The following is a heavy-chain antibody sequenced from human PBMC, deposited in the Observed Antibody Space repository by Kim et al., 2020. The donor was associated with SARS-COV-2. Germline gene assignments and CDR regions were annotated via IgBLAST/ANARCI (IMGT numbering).Heavy chain of an antibody. CDR3: ARDAMEVRTRDRAFDI. CDR2: INGDTGGQ. V-gene: IGHV1-2*06. CDR1: RTTFAGYY. D-gene: IGHD3-3*01. Sequence: ASVKVSCRASRTTFAGYYVNWVRQAPGQGLEWMGRINGDTGGQHSIQKFQGRVTMTRDTSVTSVYMELSGLTFDDTAFYFCARDAMEVRTRDRAFDIWGQGTLVTVSS. J-gene: IGHJ3*02.